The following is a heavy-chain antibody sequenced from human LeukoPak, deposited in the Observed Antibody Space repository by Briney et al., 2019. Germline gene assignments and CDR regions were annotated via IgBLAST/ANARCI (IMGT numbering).Heavy chain of an antibody. CDR3: ARENSTGTPFDY. J-gene: IGHJ4*02. CDR1: GGSISSHY. D-gene: IGHD1-1*01. V-gene: IGHV4-34*01. CDR2: INHSGST. Sequence: SETLSLTCTVSGGSISSHYWSWIRQPPGKGLEWIGEINHSGSTNYNPSLKSRVTISVDTSKNQFSLKLSSVTAADTAVYYCARENSTGTPFDYWGQGTLVTVSS.